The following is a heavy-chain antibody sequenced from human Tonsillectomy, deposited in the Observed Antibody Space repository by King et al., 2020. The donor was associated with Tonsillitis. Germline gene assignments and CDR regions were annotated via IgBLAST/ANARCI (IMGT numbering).Heavy chain of an antibody. J-gene: IGHJ4*02. CDR1: GFTFSSYA. Sequence: EVQLVESGGGLVQPGGSLRLSCAASGFTFSSYAMSWVRQAPGKGLEWVSGISGSGGSTYYADSVKGRFTISRDNCKNTLYLRMNSLRVEDTAVYHCAKQNYGANSADSFDSWGQGALVTVSS. D-gene: IGHD4-23*01. CDR3: AKQNYGANSADSFDS. V-gene: IGHV3-23*04. CDR2: ISGSGGST.